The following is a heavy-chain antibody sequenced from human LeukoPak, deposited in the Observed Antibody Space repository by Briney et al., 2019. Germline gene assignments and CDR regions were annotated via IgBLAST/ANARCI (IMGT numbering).Heavy chain of an antibody. CDR2: ISSSSSYI. D-gene: IGHD3-22*01. V-gene: IGHV3-21*01. Sequence: GGSLRLSCAASGFTFSSYSMNWVRQAPGKGLEWVSSISSSSSYIYYADSVKGRFTISRDNAKNSLYLQMGSLRAEDTAVYYCAREAYDSSGVDYWGQGTLVTVSS. CDR3: AREAYDSSGVDY. J-gene: IGHJ4*02. CDR1: GFTFSSYS.